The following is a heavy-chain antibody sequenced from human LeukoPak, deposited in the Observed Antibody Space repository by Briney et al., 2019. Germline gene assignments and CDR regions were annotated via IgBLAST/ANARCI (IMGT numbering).Heavy chain of an antibody. V-gene: IGHV3-15*01. CDR3: TVVDYGSGSRSDYYYYMDV. D-gene: IGHD3-10*01. CDR2: IKSKTEGGTT. CDR1: GFTFSNAW. J-gene: IGHJ6*03. Sequence: PGGSLRLSCAASGFTFSNAWMSWVRQAPGKGLEWAGRIKSKTEGGTTDYAAPVKGRFTISRDDSKNTLYLQMNSLKTEDTAVYYCTVVDYGSGSRSDYYYYMDVWGKGTTVTVSS.